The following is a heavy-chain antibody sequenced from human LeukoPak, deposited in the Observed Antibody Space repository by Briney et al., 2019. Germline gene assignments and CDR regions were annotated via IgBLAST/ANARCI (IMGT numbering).Heavy chain of an antibody. D-gene: IGHD3-3*01. V-gene: IGHV3-30*04. CDR3: AREDRSDFWSGYYGFDY. CDR1: GFTFNTYP. CDR2: ISYDGSNK. J-gene: IGHJ4*02. Sequence: GGSLRLSCAASGFTFNTYPIHWVRQAPGKGLEWVAVISYDGSNKYYADSVKGRFTISRDNSKNTLYLQMNSLRAEDTAVYYCAREDRSDFWSGYYGFDYWGQGTLVTVSS.